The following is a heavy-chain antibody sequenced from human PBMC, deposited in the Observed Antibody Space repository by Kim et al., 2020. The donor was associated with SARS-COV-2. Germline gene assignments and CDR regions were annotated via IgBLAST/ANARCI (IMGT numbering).Heavy chain of an antibody. J-gene: IGHJ5*02. V-gene: IGHV3-48*03. Sequence: GGSLRLSCAVSGLSFSDYEMNWVRQAPGKGLEWLSFISKNSGFTKYADSVKGRFTISRDNAKNSLYLQMNSLSADDTALYYCVTSSHSNCSGGTCFLHPWGQGSLVTVSS. CDR2: ISKNSGFT. CDR3: VTSSHSNCSGGTCFLHP. CDR1: GLSFSDYE. D-gene: IGHD2-15*01.